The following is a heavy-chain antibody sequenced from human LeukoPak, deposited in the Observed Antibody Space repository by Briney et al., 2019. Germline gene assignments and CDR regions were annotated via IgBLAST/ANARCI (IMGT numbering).Heavy chain of an antibody. CDR2: ISSSSSTI. CDR3: ARVGAVRFLEWLHAFDI. CDR1: GFTFSSYA. V-gene: IGHV3-48*01. D-gene: IGHD3-3*01. Sequence: GGSLRLSCAASGFTFSSYAMNWVRQAPGKGLEWVSYISSSSSTIYYADSVKGRFTISRDNAKNSLYLQMNSLRAEDTAVYYCARVGAVRFLEWLHAFDIWGQGTMVTVSS. J-gene: IGHJ3*02.